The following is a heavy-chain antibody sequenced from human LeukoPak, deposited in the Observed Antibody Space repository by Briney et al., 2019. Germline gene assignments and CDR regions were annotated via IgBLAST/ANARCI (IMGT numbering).Heavy chain of an antibody. CDR3: ASGDSGGSCYNQLRY. J-gene: IGHJ4*02. CDR1: GFTFSSYA. V-gene: IGHV3-23*01. Sequence: GGSLRLSCVASGFTFSSYAFTWVRQAPGKGLEWVSAISGSGGSTYYADSVKGRFTISRDNSKNTLYLQVNSLGAEDTAVYYCASGDSGGSCYNQLRYWGRGTLVTVSS. D-gene: IGHD2-15*01. CDR2: ISGSGGST.